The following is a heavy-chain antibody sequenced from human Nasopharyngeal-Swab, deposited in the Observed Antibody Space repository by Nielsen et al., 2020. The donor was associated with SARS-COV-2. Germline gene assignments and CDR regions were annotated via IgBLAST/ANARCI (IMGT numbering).Heavy chain of an antibody. CDR2: IYYSGST. J-gene: IGHJ6*03. CDR3: ARLTVLLWFGEPTYMDV. V-gene: IGHV4-39*01. CDR1: GGSISSSSYY. D-gene: IGHD3-10*01. Sequence: SETLSLTCTVSGGSISSSSYYWGWIRQPPGKGLERIGRIYYSGSTYYNPSLKRRVTISVDTSKNQFSLKLSSLTAADTAVYYCARLTVLLWFGEPTYMDVWGKGTTVTVSS.